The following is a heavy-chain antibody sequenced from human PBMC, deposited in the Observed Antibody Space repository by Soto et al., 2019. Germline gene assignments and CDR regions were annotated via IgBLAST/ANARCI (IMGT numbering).Heavy chain of an antibody. Sequence: PSETLSLTCTVSGGSISSSSYYWGWIRQPPGKGLEWIGSIYYSGSTYYNPSLKSRVTISVDTSKNQFSLKLSSVTAADTAVYYCARGTTIFGVGPHEFLFDYWGQGTLVTVPS. V-gene: IGHV4-39*01. J-gene: IGHJ4*02. CDR2: IYYSGST. CDR3: ARGTTIFGVGPHEFLFDY. D-gene: IGHD3-3*01. CDR1: GGSISSSSYY.